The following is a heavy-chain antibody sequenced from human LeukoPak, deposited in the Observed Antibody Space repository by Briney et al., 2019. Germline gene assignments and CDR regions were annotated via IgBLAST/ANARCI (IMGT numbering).Heavy chain of an antibody. CDR1: GFTFSSYA. V-gene: IGHV3-23*01. CDR2: ISGSGGTT. J-gene: IGHJ4*02. Sequence: PGGSLRLSCAASGFTFSSYAMSWVRQAPGKGLEWVSGISGSGGTTYYADSVKGRFTISRDNSKNTLYLQMNSLRAEDTAVYYCALGAPMIVVVYYFDYWGQGTLVTVSS. D-gene: IGHD3-22*01. CDR3: ALGAPMIVVVYYFDY.